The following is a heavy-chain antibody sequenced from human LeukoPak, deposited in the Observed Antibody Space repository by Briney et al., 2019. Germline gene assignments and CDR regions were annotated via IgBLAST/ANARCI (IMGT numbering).Heavy chain of an antibody. Sequence: ASVKVSCKASGYTFTSYDINWVRQATGQGLEWTGWMNPNSGNTGYAQKFQGRVTMTRNTSISTAYMELSSLRSEDTAVYYCARARRRWLQLVDYWGQGTLVTVSS. D-gene: IGHD5-24*01. J-gene: IGHJ4*02. V-gene: IGHV1-8*01. CDR2: MNPNSGNT. CDR3: ARARRRWLQLVDY. CDR1: GYTFTSYD.